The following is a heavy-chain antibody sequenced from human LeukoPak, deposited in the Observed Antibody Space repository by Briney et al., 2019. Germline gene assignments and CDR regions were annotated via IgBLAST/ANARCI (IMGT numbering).Heavy chain of an antibody. J-gene: IGHJ4*02. V-gene: IGHV3-23*01. Sequence: RTGGSLRLSCAASGFTFSSYAMSWVRQAPGKGLEWVSAISGSGGSTYYADSVKGRFTISRDNSKNTLYLQMNSLRAEDTAVYYCAKHMLMYSSSSPGNSWGQGTLVIVSS. D-gene: IGHD6-6*01. CDR3: AKHMLMYSSSSPGNS. CDR2: ISGSGGST. CDR1: GFTFSSYA.